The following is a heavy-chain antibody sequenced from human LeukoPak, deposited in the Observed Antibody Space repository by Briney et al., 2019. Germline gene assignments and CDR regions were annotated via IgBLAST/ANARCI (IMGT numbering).Heavy chain of an antibody. V-gene: IGHV3-11*01. D-gene: IGHD2-21*01. CDR1: GFTFSDYY. CDR2: MSGRGYPI. CDR3: ARVGIALAVPFDF. J-gene: IGHJ4*02. Sequence: PGGSLRLSCAAAGFTFSDYYTAWVRQAPGKGLEWISYMSGRGYPIYYADTVRGRFTISRDNAKSSLYLQMTSLRAEDTAVYFCARVGIALAVPFDFWGQGSPVIVSS.